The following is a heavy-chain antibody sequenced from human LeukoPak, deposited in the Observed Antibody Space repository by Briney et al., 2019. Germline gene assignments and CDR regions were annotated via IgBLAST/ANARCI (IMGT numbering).Heavy chain of an antibody. J-gene: IGHJ4*02. CDR1: GASITSSNYY. Sequence: PSETLSLTCAVSGASITSSNYYWGWVRQSPGKGLEWIGSIYYSGSTYYNPSLKSRVTISVDTSKNQFSLKLSSVTAADTAVYYCVSTRAGYYKYYFDYWGQGTLVTVSS. CDR3: VSTRAGYYKYYFDY. D-gene: IGHD3-22*01. V-gene: IGHV4-39*07. CDR2: IYYSGST.